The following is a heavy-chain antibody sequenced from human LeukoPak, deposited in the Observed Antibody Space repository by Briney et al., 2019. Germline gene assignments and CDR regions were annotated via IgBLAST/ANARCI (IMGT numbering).Heavy chain of an antibody. CDR1: GGSISSSSYY. CDR2: LYYSGST. Sequence: PSETLSLTCTVSGGSISSSSYYWGWTRQPPGKGLEWIGSLYYSGSTYYNPSLKSRVTISVDTSKKQFSLKLSSVTAADTAVYYCARDGSGWSGWFDPWGQGTLVTVSS. J-gene: IGHJ5*02. V-gene: IGHV4-39*02. D-gene: IGHD6-19*01. CDR3: ARDGSGWSGWFDP.